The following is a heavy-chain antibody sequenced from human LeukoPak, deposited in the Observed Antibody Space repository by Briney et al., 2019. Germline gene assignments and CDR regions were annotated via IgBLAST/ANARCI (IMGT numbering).Heavy chain of an antibody. CDR3: AKDRGSGDYYFDY. CDR2: IVTNGVT. J-gene: IGHJ4*02. Sequence: PGGSLRLSCATSGFTFNIYTMSWVRQAPGKGLEWVSAIVTNGVTFYTDSVKGRFTISRDNAKNTLYLQMDSLRADDTAMYYCAKDRGSGDYYFDYWGQGTLVTVSS. V-gene: IGHV3-23*01. D-gene: IGHD3-10*01. CDR1: GFTFNIYT.